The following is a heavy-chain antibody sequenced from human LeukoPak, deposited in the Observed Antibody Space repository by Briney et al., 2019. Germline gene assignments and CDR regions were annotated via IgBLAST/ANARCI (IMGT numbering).Heavy chain of an antibody. Sequence: GGSLRLSCAASGFTFSGSGVHWVRQASGRGLEWVGHIKDKANNYATAYAASVEGRFTISRDDSKNTAYLQMNSLKTEDTAVYYCTELRAHAFDIWGQGTMVTVSS. CDR2: IKDKANNYAT. D-gene: IGHD3-16*01. CDR1: GFTFSGSG. CDR3: TELRAHAFDI. V-gene: IGHV3-73*01. J-gene: IGHJ3*02.